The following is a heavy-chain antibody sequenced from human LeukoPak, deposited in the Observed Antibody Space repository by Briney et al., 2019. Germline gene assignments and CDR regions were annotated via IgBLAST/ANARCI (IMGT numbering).Heavy chain of an antibody. CDR1: GGSISSYY. CDR3: ARAFRGPPLDY. J-gene: IGHJ4*02. Sequence: SETLSLTCTVSGGSISSYYWSWIRQPPGKGLEWIGYIYYSGSTNYNPSLKNRVTISVDTSKIQFSLKLSSVTAADTAVYYCARAFRGPPLDYWGQGTLVTVSS. CDR2: IYYSGST. V-gene: IGHV4-59*12.